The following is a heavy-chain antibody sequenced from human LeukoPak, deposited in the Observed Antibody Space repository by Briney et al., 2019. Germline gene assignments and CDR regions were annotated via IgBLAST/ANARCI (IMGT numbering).Heavy chain of an antibody. Sequence: SETLSLTCTVSGGSISSGGYYWTWIRQHPGKGLEWIGNIYYSGSTYHNPSLKSRVTISVDTSKNQFSLKLSSVTAADTAVYYCAREATLQRLNWFDPRGQGTLVTVSS. J-gene: IGHJ5*02. CDR2: IYYSGST. D-gene: IGHD6-25*01. CDR3: AREATLQRLNWFDP. CDR1: GGSISSGGYY. V-gene: IGHV4-31*03.